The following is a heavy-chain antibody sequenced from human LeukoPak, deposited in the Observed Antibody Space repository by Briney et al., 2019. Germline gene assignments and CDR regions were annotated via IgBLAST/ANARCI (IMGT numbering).Heavy chain of an antibody. J-gene: IGHJ2*01. V-gene: IGHV3-23*01. CDR3: AKDRGSSSSDWYFDL. CDR1: GFTFSGYA. Sequence: PGGSLGLSCAASGFTFSGYAMNWVRQAPGKGLEWVSVISGSGSSTYYADSVEGRFTISRDNSMNTLYLQMNSLRAEDTAVYYCAKDRGSSSSDWYFDLWGRGTVVTVSS. CDR2: ISGSGSST. D-gene: IGHD6-6*01.